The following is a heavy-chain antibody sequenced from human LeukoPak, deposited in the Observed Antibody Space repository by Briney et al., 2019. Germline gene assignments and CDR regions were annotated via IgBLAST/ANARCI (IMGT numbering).Heavy chain of an antibody. V-gene: IGHV1-18*01. CDR3: ARVKTTQKITMVRGVINYFGY. CDR1: GYTFTSYG. Sequence: ASVKVSCKASGYTFTSYGISWVRQASGQGLEWMGWISAYNGNTNYAQKLQGRVTMTTDTSTSTAYMELRSLRSDDTAVYYCARVKTTQKITMVRGVINYFGYWGQGTLVTVSS. CDR2: ISAYNGNT. D-gene: IGHD3-10*01. J-gene: IGHJ4*02.